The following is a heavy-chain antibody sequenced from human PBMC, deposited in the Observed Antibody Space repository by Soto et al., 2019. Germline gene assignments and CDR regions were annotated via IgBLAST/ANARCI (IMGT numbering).Heavy chain of an antibody. CDR1: GYSFTSYW. D-gene: IGHD6-13*01. CDR3: ARVLPGIAAAYDAFDV. Sequence: GESLKISCKGSGYSFTSYWIGWVRQMPGKGLEWMGIIYPGDSDTRYSPSFQGQVTISADKSISQLSLQLTSATPADTAVYYCARVLPGIAAAYDAFDVWGQGTMVTVSS. J-gene: IGHJ3*01. V-gene: IGHV5-51*01. CDR2: IYPGDSDT.